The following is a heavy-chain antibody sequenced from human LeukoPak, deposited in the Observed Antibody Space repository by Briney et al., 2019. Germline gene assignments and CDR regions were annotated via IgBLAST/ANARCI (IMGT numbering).Heavy chain of an antibody. CDR3: ATPLGPSYGSGSDFDY. V-gene: IGHV1-2*02. CDR1: GYTFTGYY. Sequence: ASVKVSCKASGYTFTGYYMHWVRQAPGQGLEWMGWINPNSGGTNYAQKFQGRVTMTRDTSISTDYMELSRLRSDDTAVYYCATPLGPSYGSGSDFDYWGQGTLVTVSS. J-gene: IGHJ4*02. CDR2: INPNSGGT. D-gene: IGHD3-10*01.